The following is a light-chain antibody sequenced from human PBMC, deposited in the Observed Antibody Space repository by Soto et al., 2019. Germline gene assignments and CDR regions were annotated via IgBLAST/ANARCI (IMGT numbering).Light chain of an antibody. V-gene: IGKV3-15*01. Sequence: EIVMTQSPATLSVSPGERATLSCRASQSVSSNLAWYQQKPGQAPTLLIYGASTRSTGIPARFIGSGSGTEFTLTISSLQSEDFAVYYCQQYNNWPPVTFGPGTKVDIK. J-gene: IGKJ3*01. CDR1: QSVSSN. CDR3: QQYNNWPPVT. CDR2: GAS.